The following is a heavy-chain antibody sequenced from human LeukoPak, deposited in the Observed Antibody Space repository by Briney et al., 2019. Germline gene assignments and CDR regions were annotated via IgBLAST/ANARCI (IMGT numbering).Heavy chain of an antibody. V-gene: IGHV1-69*13. CDR1: GGTFSSYT. CDR3: ARGWQLGGDLGDAFDI. Sequence: SVKVSCKTSGGTFSSYTITWVRQAPGQGLECMGGIIPIFGTTNYAQKFQGRVTITADESTSTAYMELSSLRSEDTAVYYCARGWQLGGDLGDAFDIWGQGTMVTVSS. CDR2: IIPIFGTT. D-gene: IGHD2-21*01. J-gene: IGHJ3*02.